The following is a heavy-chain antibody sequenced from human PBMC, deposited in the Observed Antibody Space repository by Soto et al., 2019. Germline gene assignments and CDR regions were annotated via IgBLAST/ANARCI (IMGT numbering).Heavy chain of an antibody. Sequence: TSETLSLTSPVSGGSISSSSYYWGWIRQPPGKGLEWIGSIYYSGSTYYNPSLKSRVTISVDTSKNQFSLKLSSVTAADTAVYYCARHGAAAATFDYWGQGTLVTVSS. J-gene: IGHJ4*02. CDR3: ARHGAAAATFDY. CDR1: GGSISSSSYY. CDR2: IYYSGST. D-gene: IGHD6-13*01. V-gene: IGHV4-39*01.